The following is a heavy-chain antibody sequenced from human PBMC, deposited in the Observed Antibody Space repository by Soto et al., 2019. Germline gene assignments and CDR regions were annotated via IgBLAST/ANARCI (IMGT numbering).Heavy chain of an antibody. CDR1: GYTFTSYG. J-gene: IGHJ1*01. CDR2: ISPLKGRT. V-gene: IGHV1-18*04. CDR3: AMDYGGRPEYFKH. Sequence: QVQLVQSGPDLKRPGASMKVSCKAPGYTFTSYGISWVRQAPGQGLEWMAWISPLKGRTQYSQKAQGRVTLSTDTSSHTAYMEMTTLRVDDTAVYYCAMDYGGRPEYFKHWGQGTLVTVS. D-gene: IGHD4-17*01.